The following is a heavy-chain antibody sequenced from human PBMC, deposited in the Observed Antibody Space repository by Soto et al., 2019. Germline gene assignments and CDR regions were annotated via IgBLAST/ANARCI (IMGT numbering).Heavy chain of an antibody. V-gene: IGHV3-30*18. D-gene: IGHD2-15*01. J-gene: IGHJ4*02. CDR3: AKEVPYCSGGSCYIDY. CDR1: GFTFSSYG. Sequence: GVSLRLSCAASGFTFSSYGMHWVRQAPGKGLEWVAVISYDGSNKYYADSVKGRFTISRDNSKNTLYLQMNSLRAEDTAVYYCAKEVPYCSGGSCYIDYWGQGTLVTVSS. CDR2: ISYDGSNK.